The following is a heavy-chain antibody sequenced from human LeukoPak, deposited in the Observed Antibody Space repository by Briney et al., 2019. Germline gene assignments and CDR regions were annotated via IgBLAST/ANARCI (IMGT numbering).Heavy chain of an antibody. CDR1: GGSISSYY. CDR2: IYTSGST. Sequence: PSEALSLTCTVSGGSISSYYWSWIRQPAGKGLGWIGRIYTSGSTNYNPSRKSRVTMSVDTSKNQFSLKLSSVTAADTAVYYCARDSRGYCSSTSCYKGQNYYCYYYMDVWGKGTTVTVSS. V-gene: IGHV4-4*07. D-gene: IGHD2-2*02. J-gene: IGHJ6*03. CDR3: ARDSRGYCSSTSCYKGQNYYCYYYMDV.